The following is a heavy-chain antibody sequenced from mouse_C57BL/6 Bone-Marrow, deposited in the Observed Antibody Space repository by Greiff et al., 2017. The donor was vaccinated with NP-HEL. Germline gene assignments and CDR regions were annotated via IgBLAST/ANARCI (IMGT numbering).Heavy chain of an antibody. CDR3: AREGFITTVVAHWYFDV. J-gene: IGHJ1*03. D-gene: IGHD1-1*01. Sequence: EVKVEESEGGLVQPGSSMKLSCTASGFTFSDYYMAWVRQVPEKGLEWVANINYDGSSTYYLDSLKSRFIISRDNAKNILYLQMSSLKSEDTATYYCAREGFITTVVAHWYFDVWGTGTTVTVSS. CDR2: INYDGSST. CDR1: GFTFSDYY. V-gene: IGHV5-16*01.